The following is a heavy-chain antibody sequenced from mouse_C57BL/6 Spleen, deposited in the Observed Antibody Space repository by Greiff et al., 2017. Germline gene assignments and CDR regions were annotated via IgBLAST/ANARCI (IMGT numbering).Heavy chain of an antibody. CDR1: GYAFTNYL. V-gene: IGHV1-54*01. D-gene: IGHD4-1*01. CDR3: ARAGGGLGGHFAY. CDR2: INPGSGGT. J-gene: IGHJ2*01. Sequence: VQLQESGAELVRPGTSVKVSCKASGYAFTNYLIEWVKQRPGQGLEWIGVINPGSGGTNYNEKFKGKATLTADKSSSTAYMQLSSLTSEDSAFYFCARAGGGLGGHFAYWGQGTTLTVSS.